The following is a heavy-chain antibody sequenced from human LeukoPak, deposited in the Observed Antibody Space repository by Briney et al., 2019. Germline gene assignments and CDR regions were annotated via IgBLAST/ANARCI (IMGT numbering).Heavy chain of an antibody. D-gene: IGHD2-2*01. J-gene: IGHJ4*02. Sequence: PGGSLRLSCAASGFTFNSHGMHWVRQAPGKGLDWVAFIPYDGTKKVYADSVKGRFTISRDNSKNTVYLQMNSLRVEDTAVYYCAKGAQLGRAGTNCDDFWGQGTLVTVSS. CDR3: AKGAQLGRAGTNCDDF. CDR1: GFTFNSHG. V-gene: IGHV3-30*02. CDR2: IPYDGTKK.